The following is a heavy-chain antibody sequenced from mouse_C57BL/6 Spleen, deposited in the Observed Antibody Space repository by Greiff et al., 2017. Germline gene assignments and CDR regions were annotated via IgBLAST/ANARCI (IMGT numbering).Heavy chain of an antibody. D-gene: IGHD2-5*01. CDR3: ATSTPYYSNIYYCDY. CDR2: IRKKANGYTT. CDR1: GFTFTDYY. J-gene: IGHJ2*01. V-gene: IGHV7-3*01. Sequence: EVMLVESGGGLVQPGGSLSLSCAASGFTFTDYYMSWVRQPPGKALEWLGFIRKKANGYTTEYSASVKGRFTISRDNSQSILYRQMNALRAEDSATYYCATSTPYYSNIYYCDYWGQGTTLTVSS.